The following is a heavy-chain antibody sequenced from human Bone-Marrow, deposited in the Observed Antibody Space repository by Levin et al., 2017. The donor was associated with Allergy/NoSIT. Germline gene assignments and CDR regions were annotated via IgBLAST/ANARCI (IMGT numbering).Heavy chain of an antibody. CDR3: AKGRFERGYAHIDD. CDR2: ISGGSDLI. CDR1: GFNLKSFE. V-gene: IGHV3-48*03. J-gene: IGHJ4*02. D-gene: IGHD2-2*01. Sequence: GGSLRLSCAASGFNLKSFEMNWVRQAPGKGPEWVSYISGGSDLIRYRESVKGRFTVSRDNAKNSVYLQMNDLTVEDTALYYCAKGRFERGYAHIDDCGPGTLVTVSS.